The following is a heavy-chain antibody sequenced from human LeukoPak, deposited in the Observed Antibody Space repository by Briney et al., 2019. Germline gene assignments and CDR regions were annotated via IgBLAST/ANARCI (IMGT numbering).Heavy chain of an antibody. V-gene: IGHV3-74*01. J-gene: IGHJ3*02. Sequence: PGGSLRLSCAAPGFTFGSYWMHWVRQAPGKGLVWVSRIRSDGSTTYADSVKGRFTISRDNAKNTLYLQMNSLRAEDTAVYYCARAGDYGSGSCAFDMWGQGTMVTVSS. CDR1: GFTFGSYW. CDR2: IRSDGST. D-gene: IGHD3-10*01. CDR3: ARAGDYGSGSCAFDM.